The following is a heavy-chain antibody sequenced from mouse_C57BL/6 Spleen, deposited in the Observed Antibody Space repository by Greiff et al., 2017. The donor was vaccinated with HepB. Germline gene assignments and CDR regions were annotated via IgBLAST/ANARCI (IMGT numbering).Heavy chain of an antibody. J-gene: IGHJ2*01. Sequence: QVQLKQPGAELVKPGASVKMSCKASGYTFTSYWITWVKQRPGQGLEWIGDIYPGSGSTNYNEKFRSKATLTVDTSSSTAYMQLSSLTSEDSAVYYCARGGPSNWDDYWGQGTTLTVSS. D-gene: IGHD4-1*01. CDR2: IYPGSGST. CDR3: ARGGPSNWDDY. CDR1: GYTFTSYW. V-gene: IGHV1-55*01.